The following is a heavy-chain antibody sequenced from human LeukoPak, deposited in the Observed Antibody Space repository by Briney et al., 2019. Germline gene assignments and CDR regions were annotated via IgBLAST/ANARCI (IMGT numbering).Heavy chain of an antibody. CDR1: GFTFSSYA. CDR3: ANYYYSSSSPFDY. Sequence: QAGGSLRLSCAASGFTFSSYAMSWVRQAPGKGLEWVSAISGSGGSTYYADSVKGRFTISRDNSKNTLYLQMNSLRAEDTAVYYCANYYYSSSSPFDYWGQGTLVTVSS. D-gene: IGHD6-6*01. V-gene: IGHV3-23*01. J-gene: IGHJ4*02. CDR2: ISGSGGST.